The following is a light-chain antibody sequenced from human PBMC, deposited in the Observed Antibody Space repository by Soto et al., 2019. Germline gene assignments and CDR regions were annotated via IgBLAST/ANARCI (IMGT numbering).Light chain of an antibody. J-gene: IGKJ2*01. CDR1: QGISTY. Sequence: DIQMTQSPSSVSASVGDRVTITCRASQGISTYLAWYQQKPGSDPKLLIYSASSLQSGVPSRFSGSGSGTDFTLTISSLQPEDFATYYCQQGNSFPHTFGQGTKLEIK. CDR3: QQGNSFPHT. CDR2: SAS. V-gene: IGKV1-12*01.